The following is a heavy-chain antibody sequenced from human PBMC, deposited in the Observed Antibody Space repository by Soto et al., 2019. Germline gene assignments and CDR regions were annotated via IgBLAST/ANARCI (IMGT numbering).Heavy chain of an antibody. V-gene: IGHV2-5*02. CDR1: GFSLSTSGVG. CDR3: AHSFGGDYGGYSPSVLPPIAAFQH. CDR2: IYWDDEK. Sequence: SGPTLVNPTQTLTLTCTFSGFSLSTSGVGVGRIRQPPGKALEWLALIYWDDEKRYSPSLKSRLTITKDTSKIQVVLTMTNVDPVDTATYYCAHSFGGDYGGYSPSVLPPIAAFQHWGQGTLVTVSS. D-gene: IGHD4-17*01. J-gene: IGHJ1*01.